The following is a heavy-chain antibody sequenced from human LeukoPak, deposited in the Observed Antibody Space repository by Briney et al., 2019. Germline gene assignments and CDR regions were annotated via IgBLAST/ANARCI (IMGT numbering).Heavy chain of an antibody. CDR1: GFTFSSYG. J-gene: IGHJ4*02. V-gene: IGHV3-33*01. Sequence: PGGSLRLSCAASGFTFSSYGMHWVRQAPGKGLEWVAVIWYDGSNKYYADSVKGRFTISRDNSKNTLYLQINSLRAEDAAVYYCARVLGVYGSASYYFDYWGQGTLVTVSS. CDR3: ARVLGVYGSASYYFDY. D-gene: IGHD3-10*01. CDR2: IWYDGSNK.